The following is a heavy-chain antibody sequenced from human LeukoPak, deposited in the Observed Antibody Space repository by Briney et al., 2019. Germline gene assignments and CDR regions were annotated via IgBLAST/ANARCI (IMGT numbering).Heavy chain of an antibody. D-gene: IGHD4-17*01. CDR2: INHSGST. V-gene: IGHV4-34*01. J-gene: IGHJ4*02. CDR1: GGSFRGYY. CDR3: ARRPYGDYFDY. Sequence: SETLSLTCAVYGGSFRGYYWSWIRQPPGKGLEWIGEINHSGSTNYNPSLKSRATISADTSKNQFSLKLSSVTAADTAVYYCARRPYGDYFDYWGQGTLVTVSS.